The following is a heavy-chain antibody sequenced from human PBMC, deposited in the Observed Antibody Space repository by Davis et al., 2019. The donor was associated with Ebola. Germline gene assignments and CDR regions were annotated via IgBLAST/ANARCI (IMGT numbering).Heavy chain of an antibody. J-gene: IGHJ6*02. CDR1: GFTFSSYT. Sequence: GGSLRLSCAASGFTFSSYTMNWVRQAPGKGLEWVSYISSSGSTIYYADSVKGRFTISRDNAKNSLYLQMNSLRAEDTAVYYCAKGGDIVVVPAAIGPYYYYGMDVWGQGTTVTVSS. D-gene: IGHD2-2*01. CDR3: AKGGDIVVVPAAIGPYYYYGMDV. V-gene: IGHV3-48*04. CDR2: ISSSGSTI.